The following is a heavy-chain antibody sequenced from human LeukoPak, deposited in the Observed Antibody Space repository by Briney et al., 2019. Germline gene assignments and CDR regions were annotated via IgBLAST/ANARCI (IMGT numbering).Heavy chain of an antibody. V-gene: IGHV3-30-3*01. Sequence: GRSLRLSCAASGFTFSSYAMHWVRQAPGKGLEWVAVISYDGSNKYYADSVKGRFTISRDNSKNTLYLQMNSLRAEDTAVYYCAKDLLSIGPIDYWGQGTLVTVSS. CDR2: ISYDGSNK. D-gene: IGHD5/OR15-5a*01. CDR1: GFTFSSYA. J-gene: IGHJ4*02. CDR3: AKDLLSIGPIDY.